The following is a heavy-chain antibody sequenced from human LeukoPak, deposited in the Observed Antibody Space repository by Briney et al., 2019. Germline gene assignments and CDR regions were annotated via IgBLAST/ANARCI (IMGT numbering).Heavy chain of an antibody. CDR3: ARDRGTTSSAGYYFDL. Sequence: PGGSLRLSCAASGFTFSTYWMSWVRQAPGKGLEWVANIKQDGSEKYYVDSVKGRFTISRDNAKNSLYLQMNSPRAEDTAVYYCARDRGTTSSAGYYFDLWGQGTLVTVSS. J-gene: IGHJ4*02. CDR2: IKQDGSEK. V-gene: IGHV3-7*01. D-gene: IGHD6-6*01. CDR1: GFTFSTYW.